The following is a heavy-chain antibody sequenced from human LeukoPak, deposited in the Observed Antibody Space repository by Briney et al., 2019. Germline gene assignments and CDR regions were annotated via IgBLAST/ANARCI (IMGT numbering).Heavy chain of an antibody. CDR1: GFNFSNYA. CDR3: AKFDNRIVGAASFNY. Sequence: PGGSLRLSCAASGFNFSNYAMHWVRQAPGKGLEWVAVISYEGNHKYYADSVKGRLTISRDNSKNTLYLQMNSLRGEDTAVYYCAKFDNRIVGAASFNYWGQGTLVTVSS. V-gene: IGHV3-30*04. D-gene: IGHD1-26*01. CDR2: ISYEGNHK. J-gene: IGHJ4*02.